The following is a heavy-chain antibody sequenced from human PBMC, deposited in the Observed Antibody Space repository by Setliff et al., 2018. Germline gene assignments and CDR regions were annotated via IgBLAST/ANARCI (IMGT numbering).Heavy chain of an antibody. J-gene: IGHJ4*02. D-gene: IGHD6-6*01. CDR1: GYTFTGYY. Sequence: ASVKVSCKASGYTFTGYYMHWVRQAPGQGLEWMGWINPNSGGTNYAQKFQGWVTMTRDTSIGTAYMELSRLRSDDTAVYYCARSLAARIYYFDYWGQGTLVTVSS. CDR2: INPNSGGT. V-gene: IGHV1-2*04. CDR3: ARSLAARIYYFDY.